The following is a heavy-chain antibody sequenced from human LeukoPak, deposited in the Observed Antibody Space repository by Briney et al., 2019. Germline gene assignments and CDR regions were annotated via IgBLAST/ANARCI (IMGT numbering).Heavy chain of an antibody. CDR2: IYYSGST. Sequence: SETLSLTCTVSGGSISSYYWSWIRQPSGKGLEWIGYIYYSGSTNYNPSLKSRVTISVDTSKNQFSLKLSSVTAADTAVYYCARDIEDCSGGSCLGDAFDIWGQGTMVTVSS. V-gene: IGHV4-59*01. CDR1: GGSISSYY. D-gene: IGHD2-15*01. J-gene: IGHJ3*02. CDR3: ARDIEDCSGGSCLGDAFDI.